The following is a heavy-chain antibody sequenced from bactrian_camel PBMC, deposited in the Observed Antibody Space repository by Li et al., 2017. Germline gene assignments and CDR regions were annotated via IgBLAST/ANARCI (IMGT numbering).Heavy chain of an antibody. V-gene: IGHV3S6*01. Sequence: HVQLVEYGGGSVQAGGSLSLSCAVSGYTVGRYCMGWFRQNPGKEREGVAVMDTNGGNTYYADSVKGRFTIIQDNAKNTLYLQMNSLTPEDTGIYYCGAGNPQWVTCVRYEYNYQGQGTQVTVS. CDR3: GAGNPQWVTCVRYEYNY. D-gene: IGHD3*01. CDR2: MDTNGGNT. CDR1: GYTVGRYC. J-gene: IGHJ4*01.